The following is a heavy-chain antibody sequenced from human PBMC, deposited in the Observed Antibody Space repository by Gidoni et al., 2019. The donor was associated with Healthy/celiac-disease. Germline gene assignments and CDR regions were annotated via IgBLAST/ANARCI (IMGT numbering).Heavy chain of an antibody. CDR1: GGYLSGYY. D-gene: IGHD3-3*01. J-gene: IGHJ5*02. CDR2: IKHSGRT. CDR3: ARVMMVRSDYLSRGWFDP. Sequence: QVQLQQWGAGLLKPSETLSRTCAAYGGYLSGYYWSWIRQPPGKGLEWIGEIKHSGRTNYNPSLKSRFTISVDTSKNQFSLKLSSVPAADTAVFYCARVMMVRSDYLSRGWFDPWGQGTLVTVSS. V-gene: IGHV4-34*01.